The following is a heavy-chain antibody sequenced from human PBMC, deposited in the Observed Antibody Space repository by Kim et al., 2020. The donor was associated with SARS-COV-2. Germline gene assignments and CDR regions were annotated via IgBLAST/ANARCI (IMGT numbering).Heavy chain of an antibody. D-gene: IGHD6-19*01. J-gene: IGHJ4*02. CDR1: GGSISSYY. CDR3: ARQGQQWLVGRSYFDY. V-gene: IGHV4-59*08. Sequence: SQTLSLTCTVSGGSISSYYWSWIRQPPGKGLEWIGYIYYSGSTNYNPSLKSRVTISVDTSKNQFSLKLSSVTAADTAVYYCARQGQQWLVGRSYFDYLGQ. CDR2: IYYSGST.